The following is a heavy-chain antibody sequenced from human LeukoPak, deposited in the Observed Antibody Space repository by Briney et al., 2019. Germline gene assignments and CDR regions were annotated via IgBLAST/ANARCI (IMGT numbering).Heavy chain of an antibody. D-gene: IGHD6-19*01. CDR2: IKQDGSEK. J-gene: IGHJ4*02. V-gene: IGHV3-7*01. CDR3: ARVGIAVAYYFEY. Sequence: GGSLRLSCAASGFTFSSYWMTWVRQAPGKGLEWVANIKQDGSEKYYVDSVKGRFTISRDNAKNSLYLQMNSLRAEDTAVYYCARVGIAVAYYFEYWGQGTLVTVSS. CDR1: GFTFSSYW.